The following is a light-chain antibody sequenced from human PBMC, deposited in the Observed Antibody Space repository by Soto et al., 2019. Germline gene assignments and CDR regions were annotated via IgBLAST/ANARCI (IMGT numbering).Light chain of an antibody. Sequence: EIVLTQSPGTLSLSPGEGATLSCRASQSVSGSYLAWYLQKPGQAPRLLIYGASRRATGIPDRFSGSGSGTDFTLTISRLEPEDFAVYYCQQYGSSPSTFGPGTTVDIK. V-gene: IGKV3-20*01. J-gene: IGKJ3*01. CDR2: GAS. CDR3: QQYGSSPST. CDR1: QSVSGSY.